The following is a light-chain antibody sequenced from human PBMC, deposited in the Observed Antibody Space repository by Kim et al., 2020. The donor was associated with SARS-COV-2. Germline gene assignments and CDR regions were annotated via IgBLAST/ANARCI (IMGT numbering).Light chain of an antibody. CDR1: QNINSW. V-gene: IGKV1-5*03. CDR2: KAS. CDR3: KQYNAHRT. Sequence: LSASVGDRVTITCRASQNINSWLAWYRQKPGKATKRLIYKASSLEGGVPSRFRGSGSGIEFTLTISLQPDDFATYYCKQYNAHRTFGQGTKVDIK. J-gene: IGKJ1*01.